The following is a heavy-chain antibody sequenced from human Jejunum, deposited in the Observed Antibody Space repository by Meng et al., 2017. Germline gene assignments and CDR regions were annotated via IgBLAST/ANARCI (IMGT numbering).Heavy chain of an antibody. CDR1: GGSISSSHW. V-gene: IGHV4-4*02. D-gene: IGHD2-2*01. CDR3: ARLGYCSSTSCYPDY. Sequence: QVQLQESGPGLVKPSGTLSLTCPVSGGSISSSHWWSWVRQPPGKGLEWIGEIYHNGNTNYNPSLKSRVTISSDKSKNQFSLKLGSVTAADTAVYYCARLGYCSSTSCYPDYWGQGTLVTVSS. J-gene: IGHJ4*02. CDR2: IYHNGNT.